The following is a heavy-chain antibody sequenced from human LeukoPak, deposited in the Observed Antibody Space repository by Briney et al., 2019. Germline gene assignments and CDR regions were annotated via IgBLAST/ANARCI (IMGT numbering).Heavy chain of an antibody. Sequence: GGSLRLSCAASGFIFSSYWMHWVRQGPGKGLVWVSRISRDATTTTYADSVKGRFTISRGNAKNTLYLQMNSLRGEDTAMYYCARGPSYTSSWYGLDNWGQGTLVTVSS. CDR3: ARGPSYTSSWYGLDN. J-gene: IGHJ4*02. CDR2: ISRDATTT. D-gene: IGHD6-13*01. CDR1: GFIFSSYW. V-gene: IGHV3-74*01.